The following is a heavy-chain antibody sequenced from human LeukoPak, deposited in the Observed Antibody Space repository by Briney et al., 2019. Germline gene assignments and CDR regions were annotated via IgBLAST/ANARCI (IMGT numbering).Heavy chain of an antibody. CDR2: IIPIFGTA. D-gene: IGHD6-13*01. CDR1: GGTFSSYA. V-gene: IGHV1-69*05. J-gene: IGHJ6*03. CDR3: AATPSASWYSSSWYNDYYYYYYMDV. Sequence: ASVKVSCKASGGTFSSYAISWVQQAPGQGLEWMGGIIPIFGTANYAQKFQGRVTITTDESTSTAYMELSSLRSEDTAVYYCAATPSASWYSSSWYNDYYYYYYMDVWGKGTTVTVSS.